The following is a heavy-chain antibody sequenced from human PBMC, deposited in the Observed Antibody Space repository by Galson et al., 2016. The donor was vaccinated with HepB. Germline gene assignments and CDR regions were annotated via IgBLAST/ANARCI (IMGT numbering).Heavy chain of an antibody. D-gene: IGHD5-24*01. Sequence: SLRLSCAASGFTLSTYWIHWIRQAPGKGLVGVSGINSDGRTRNYADSVKGRFTISRDNAKNSLYLQMNSLRAEDTAVYYCARVGGGMATTGRFFDYWGQGTLVTVSS. J-gene: IGHJ4*02. CDR2: INSDGRTR. CDR3: ARVGGGMATTGRFFDY. V-gene: IGHV3-74*01. CDR1: GFTLSTYW.